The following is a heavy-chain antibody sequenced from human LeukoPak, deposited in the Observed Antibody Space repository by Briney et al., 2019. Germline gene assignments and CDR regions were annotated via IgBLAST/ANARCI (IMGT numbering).Heavy chain of an antibody. CDR1: GFTFSSYS. V-gene: IGHV3-48*01. CDR2: ISTSSSII. D-gene: IGHD5-18*01. Sequence: GGSLGLSCAASGFTFSSYSMNWVRQAPGKGLEWVSYISTSSSIIDYADSVKGRFTISRDNAQNSLYLQMNSLRAEDTAVYYCARARGYSYGYSDNWGQGTLVTVSS. CDR3: ARARGYSYGYSDN. J-gene: IGHJ4*02.